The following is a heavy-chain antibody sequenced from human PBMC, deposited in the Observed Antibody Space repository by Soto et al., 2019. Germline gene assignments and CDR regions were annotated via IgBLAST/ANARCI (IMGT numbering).Heavy chain of an antibody. V-gene: IGHV4-59*01. D-gene: IGHD4-17*01. CDR1: GGSISSYY. J-gene: IGHJ4*02. CDR2: IYYCGST. CDR3: GRGLRTTWSHFAY. Sequence: SETLSLTCTVSGGSISSYYWSWIRQPPGKGLEWIGYIYYCGSTNYNPSLKSRVTISVDTSKNQFSLKLSSVTAADTAVYYCGRGLRTTWSHFAYGAQETLVTVS.